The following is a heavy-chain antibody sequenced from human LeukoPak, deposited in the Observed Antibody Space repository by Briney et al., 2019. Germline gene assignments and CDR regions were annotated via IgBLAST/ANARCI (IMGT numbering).Heavy chain of an antibody. CDR1: GFTFSSYW. D-gene: IGHD2-21*01. J-gene: IGHJ3*02. CDR3: ARDPVASPLVAFDI. V-gene: IGHV3-7*01. CDR2: IKQDGSEK. Sequence: GGSLRLSCAASGFTFSSYWMSWVRQAPGRGLEWVANIKQDGSEKYYVDSVKGRFIISRDNAKNSLYLQMNSLRAEDTAVYYCARDPVASPLVAFDIWGQGTMVTVSS.